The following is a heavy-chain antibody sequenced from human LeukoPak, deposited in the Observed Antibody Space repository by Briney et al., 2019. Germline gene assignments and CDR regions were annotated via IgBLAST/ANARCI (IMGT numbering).Heavy chain of an antibody. CDR2: IYYSGSI. J-gene: IGHJ6*03. Sequence: SETLSLTCAASGVSISSYYWSWIRQPPGKGLEWVGYIYYSGSINYNPYLKSRVTLSLDTSKNQFSLKLSSVTAADTAVYYCARLGLDYYYYYLDVWGKGTTVTVSS. CDR3: ARLGLDYYYYYLDV. CDR1: GVSISSYY. V-gene: IGHV4-59*01. D-gene: IGHD3/OR15-3a*01.